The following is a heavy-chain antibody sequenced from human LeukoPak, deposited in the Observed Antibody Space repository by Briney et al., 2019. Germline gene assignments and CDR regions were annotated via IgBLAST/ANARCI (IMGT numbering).Heavy chain of an antibody. V-gene: IGHV3-53*01. Sequence: GGSLRLSCVASGFTVSSNYMSWVRQAPGKGLEWVSILYSGGSTYYADSVKGRLTTSRDNSENTLYLQMNSLRAEDTAVYYCVKGYYFDYWGQGTLVTVSS. J-gene: IGHJ4*02. CDR1: GFTVSSNY. CDR3: VKGYYFDY. CDR2: LYSGGST.